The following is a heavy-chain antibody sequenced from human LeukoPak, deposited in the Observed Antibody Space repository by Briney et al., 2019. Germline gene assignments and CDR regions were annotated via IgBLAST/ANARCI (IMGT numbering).Heavy chain of an antibody. D-gene: IGHD2-15*01. CDR3: AKLDVGCSGGSCYRQVDY. CDR1: GFTFSSYA. Sequence: PGGSLRLSCAASGFTFSSYAMSWVRQAPGKGLEWVSAISGSGGSTYYADSVKGRFTISRDNSKNTLYLQMNSLRAEDTAVYYCAKLDVGCSGGSCYRQVDYWGQGTLVTVSS. CDR2: ISGSGGST. J-gene: IGHJ4*02. V-gene: IGHV3-23*01.